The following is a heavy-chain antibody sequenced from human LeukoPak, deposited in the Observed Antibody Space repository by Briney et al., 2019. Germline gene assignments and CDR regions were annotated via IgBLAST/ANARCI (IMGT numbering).Heavy chain of an antibody. V-gene: IGHV3-11*01. D-gene: IGHD2-15*01. Sequence: AGGPLRLSCGASGFTFSYYYMSWIHQPAAKGLAWVSYISRIRSTIYYPHSVKGRFTISRENAKNSLYLQMNSLRAEDTAVYYCARGTFGCSGGSCYSKAYDYWGQETLVTVSS. CDR1: GFTFSYYY. CDR2: ISRIRSTI. CDR3: ARGTFGCSGGSCYSKAYDY. J-gene: IGHJ4*02.